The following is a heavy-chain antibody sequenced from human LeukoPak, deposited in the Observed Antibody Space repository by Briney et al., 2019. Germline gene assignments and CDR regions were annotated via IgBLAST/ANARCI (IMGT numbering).Heavy chain of an antibody. V-gene: IGHV3-23*01. D-gene: IGHD2/OR15-2a*01. Sequence: GGSLRLSCAASGFTFSSYAMTWVRQAPGKGLEWVSVISGSGGNTYHADSVKGRFTISRDNSKNTLSLQMNSLRVEDTAVYYCAKGRDFLDYWGQGTLATVSS. CDR3: AKGRDFLDY. J-gene: IGHJ4*02. CDR2: ISGSGGNT. CDR1: GFTFSSYA.